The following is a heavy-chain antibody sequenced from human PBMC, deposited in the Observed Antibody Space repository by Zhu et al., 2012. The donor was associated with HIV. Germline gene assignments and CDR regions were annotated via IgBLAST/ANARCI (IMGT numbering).Heavy chain of an antibody. V-gene: IGHV4-59*11. CDR2: MYSSGST. Sequence: QVQLQESGPQLVKPSETLSLTCTVSGGSMSSHYWNWVRQPPGKGLQWIGYMYSSGSTKYNFSLKSRVAISLDMSKNQFSLNPSSVTTADTAVYYCARSVKGQLVFDSWGQGALVTVSS. J-gene: IGHJ4*02. D-gene: IGHD1-1*01. CDR3: ARSVKGQLVFDS. CDR1: GGSMSSHY.